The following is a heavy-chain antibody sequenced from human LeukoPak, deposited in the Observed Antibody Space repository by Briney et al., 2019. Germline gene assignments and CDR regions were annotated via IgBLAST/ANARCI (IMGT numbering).Heavy chain of an antibody. J-gene: IGHJ5*02. CDR1: GGSVNSGSYY. Sequence: SETLSLTCTVSGGSVNSGSYYWNWIRQPPGKGLEWIGYIYYSGSTYYNPSLKSRVTISVDTSKNQFSLKLSSVTAADTAVYYCARGRRNPLAWGQGTLVTVSS. CDR2: IYYSGST. V-gene: IGHV4-31*03. D-gene: IGHD1-14*01. CDR3: ARGRRNPLA.